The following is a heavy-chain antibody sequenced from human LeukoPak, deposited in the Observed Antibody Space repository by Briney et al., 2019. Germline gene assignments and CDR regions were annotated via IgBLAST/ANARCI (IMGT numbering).Heavy chain of an antibody. J-gene: IGHJ5*02. D-gene: IGHD6-13*01. V-gene: IGHV1-18*01. CDR3: ARLRSSSWSLHWFDP. Sequence: ASVKVSCKASGYTFTSYGISWVRQAPGQGLEWMGWISAYNGNTNYAQKLQGRVTMTTDTSTSTASMELRSLRSDDTAVYYCARLRSSSWSLHWFDPWGQGTLVTVSS. CDR1: GYTFTSYG. CDR2: ISAYNGNT.